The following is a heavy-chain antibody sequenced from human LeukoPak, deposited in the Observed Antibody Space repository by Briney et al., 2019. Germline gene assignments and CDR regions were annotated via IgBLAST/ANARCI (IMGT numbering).Heavy chain of an antibody. V-gene: IGHV3-11*05. CDR1: GFTFSDYY. CDR2: ISSSSSYT. Sequence: PGGSLRLSCAASGFTFSDYYMSWIRQAPGKGLEWVSYISSSSSYTNYADSVKGRFTISRDNAKNSLYLQMNSLRAEDTAVYYCAKDDAVSGGYLDYWGQGTLVTVSS. CDR3: AKDDAVSGGYLDY. J-gene: IGHJ4*02. D-gene: IGHD3-10*02.